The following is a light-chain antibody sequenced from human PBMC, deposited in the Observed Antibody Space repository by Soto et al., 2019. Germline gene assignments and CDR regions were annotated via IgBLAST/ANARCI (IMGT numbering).Light chain of an antibody. CDR3: GTWDSSLSAVV. V-gene: IGLV1-51*01. Sequence: QTVVTQPPSVSAAPGQKVTISCSGSSSNIGNNYVSWYQQFPGTAPKRLIYDNNKRPSGIPDRFSGSKSGTSATLDITGLQTGDEADYYCGTWDSSLSAVVFGGGTKVTVL. J-gene: IGLJ2*01. CDR1: SSNIGNNY. CDR2: DNN.